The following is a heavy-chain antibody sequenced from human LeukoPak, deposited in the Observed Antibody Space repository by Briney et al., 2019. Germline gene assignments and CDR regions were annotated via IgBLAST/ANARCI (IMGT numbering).Heavy chain of an antibody. CDR2: IYPGDSDT. CDR1: GYMFTRYW. J-gene: IGHJ4*02. V-gene: IGHV5-51*01. D-gene: IGHD3-22*01. CDR3: ARRGGYDRSDYPYYFDY. Sequence: EESLKISCQGSGYMFTRYWIAWVRRMPGKGLEWIGFIYPGDSDTKYNPSFRGQVTISADESVGAAYLQLNTLKASDTAMYFCARRGGYDRSDYPYYFDYWGPGTLVTVSS.